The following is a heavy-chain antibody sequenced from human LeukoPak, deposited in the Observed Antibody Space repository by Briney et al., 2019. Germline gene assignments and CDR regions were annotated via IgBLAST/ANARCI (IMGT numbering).Heavy chain of an antibody. V-gene: IGHV3-53*05. CDR1: EFSVSSTY. CDR2: IYPGGSA. D-gene: IGHD3-10*01. J-gene: IGHJ4*02. CDR3: AKDIADYYGSGSYNDY. Sequence: GGSLRLSCAASEFSVSSTYITWLRQAPGKGLEWVSVIYPGGSALYADSVQGRFTISRDNAKNSLYLQMNSLRAEDTALYYCAKDIADYYGSGSYNDYWGQGTLVTVSS.